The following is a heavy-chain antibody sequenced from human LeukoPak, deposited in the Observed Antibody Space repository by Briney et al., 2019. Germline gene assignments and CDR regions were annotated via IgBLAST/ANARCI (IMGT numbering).Heavy chain of an antibody. V-gene: IGHV3-21*01. CDR1: GFTFSSYS. Sequence: GGTLRLSCAASGFTFSSYSMNWVRRAPGKGREGGSSISSSSRYIYYADSAKGRFTFTRDNAKHSLYLPMNSLRAEDTAVYYCARGVNTDHYYGSVRDNTFDYWGQGTLVTVSS. CDR2: ISSSSRYI. D-gene: IGHD3-10*01. CDR3: ARGVNTDHYYGSVRDNTFDY. J-gene: IGHJ4*02.